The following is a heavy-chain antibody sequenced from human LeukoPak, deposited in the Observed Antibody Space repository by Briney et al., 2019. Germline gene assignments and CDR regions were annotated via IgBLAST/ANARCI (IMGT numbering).Heavy chain of an antibody. D-gene: IGHD1-1*01. CDR2: IRYDGSNK. CDR3: ARAYSDWSGIDY. CDR1: GFTFSSYG. Sequence: GGSLRLSCAASGFTFSSYGMHWVRQAPGKGLEWVAVIRYDGSNKYYADSVKGRFTISRDNSKNTLYLQMNSLRAEDTAVYYCARAYSDWSGIDYWGQGALVTVSS. V-gene: IGHV3-33*01. J-gene: IGHJ4*02.